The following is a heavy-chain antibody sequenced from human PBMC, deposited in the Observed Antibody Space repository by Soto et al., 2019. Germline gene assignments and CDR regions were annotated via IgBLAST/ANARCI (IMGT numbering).Heavy chain of an antibody. CDR2: ISYDGSNK. D-gene: IGHD1-26*01. Sequence: QVQLVESGGGVVQPGRSLRLSCAASGFTFSSYGMHWVRQAPGKGLEWVAVISYDGSNKYYADSVKGRFTISRDNSKNTLYLQMNSLRAEDTAVYYCAKSPPTSGSYYVGYYYYGMDAWGQGTTVTVSS. CDR1: GFTFSSYG. J-gene: IGHJ6*02. V-gene: IGHV3-30*18. CDR3: AKSPPTSGSYYVGYYYYGMDA.